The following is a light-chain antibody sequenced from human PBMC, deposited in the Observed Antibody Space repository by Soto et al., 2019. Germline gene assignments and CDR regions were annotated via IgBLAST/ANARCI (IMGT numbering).Light chain of an antibody. CDR2: DDN. CDR3: GSWDSSLSAYV. Sequence: QSVLTQPPSVSSAPGQKVTISCSGSSSNIGGNSVSWYQQLPGTAPKLLIYDDNKRPSGIPDRFSGSKSGTSATLGITGFQTGDEADYYCGSWDSSLSAYVFGTGTRSPS. J-gene: IGLJ1*01. CDR1: SSNIGGNS. V-gene: IGLV1-51*01.